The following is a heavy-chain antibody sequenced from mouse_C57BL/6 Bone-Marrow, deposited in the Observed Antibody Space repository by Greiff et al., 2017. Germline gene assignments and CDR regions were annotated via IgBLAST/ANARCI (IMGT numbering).Heavy chain of an antibody. CDR2: IDPETGGT. Sequence: QVQLKESGAELVRPGASVTLSCKASGYTFTDYEMHWVKQTPVHGLEWIGAIDPETGGTAYNQKFKGKAILTADKSSSTAYMELRSLTSEDAAVYYCTREGWLLPAYWGQGTLVTVSA. D-gene: IGHD2-3*01. J-gene: IGHJ3*01. V-gene: IGHV1-15*01. CDR3: TREGWLLPAY. CDR1: GYTFTDYE.